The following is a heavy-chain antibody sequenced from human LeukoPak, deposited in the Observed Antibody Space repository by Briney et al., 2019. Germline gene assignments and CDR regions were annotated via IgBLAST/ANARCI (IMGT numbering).Heavy chain of an antibody. CDR1: GFSVSGNY. J-gene: IGHJ6*03. CDR2: IHTAGST. V-gene: IGHV3-53*01. CDR3: ARDRERWTTTTSGYHDYHYYTDV. D-gene: IGHD4-17*01. Sequence: GGSLRLSCAASGFSVSGNYMSWVRQAPGKGLEWVSFIHTAGSTFYADSVKGRFTISRDNSKNTLYLQMNSLRAEDTAMYYCARDRERWTTTTSGYHDYHYYTDVWGKGTTVTVSS.